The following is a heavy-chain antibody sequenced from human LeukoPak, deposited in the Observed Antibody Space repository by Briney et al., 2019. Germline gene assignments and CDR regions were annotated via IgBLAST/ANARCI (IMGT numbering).Heavy chain of an antibody. CDR1: GFTFGDYY. J-gene: IGHJ4*02. V-gene: IGHV3-11*04. CDR2: ISSSGSTI. CDR3: ARDVLPAASLDY. D-gene: IGHD2-2*01. Sequence: GGSLRLSXAASGFTFGDYYMSWIRQAPGKGLEWLSYISSSGSTIYYADSVKGRFTISRDNAKNSLYLQMNSLRAEDTAVYYCARDVLPAASLDYWGQGTLVTVSS.